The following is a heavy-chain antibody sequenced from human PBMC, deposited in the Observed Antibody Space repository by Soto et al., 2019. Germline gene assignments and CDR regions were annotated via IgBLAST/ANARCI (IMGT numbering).Heavy chain of an antibody. CDR1: GFKFSDYW. CDR2: IKHDTSEA. CDR3: ARDGLLFSGPYRPSRFDY. V-gene: IGHV3-7*03. D-gene: IGHD3-16*02. Sequence: DVQLVESGGGWVQPGRSLRLCCAASGFKFSDYWMSWVRQAPGKGLEWVGNIKHDTSEAHYADSVKGRFTITRDNIKNFLFLQMRDLRADETASYYCARDGLLFSGPYRPSRFDYWGLGALVTVSS. J-gene: IGHJ4*02.